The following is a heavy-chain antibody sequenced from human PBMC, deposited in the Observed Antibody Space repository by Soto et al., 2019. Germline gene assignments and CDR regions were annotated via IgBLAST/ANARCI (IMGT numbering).Heavy chain of an antibody. J-gene: IGHJ1*01. CDR1: GGSISSGGYS. Sequence: QLQLQESGSGLVKPSQTLSLTCAVSGGSISSGGYSWSWIRQPPGKGLEWIGYIYHSGSTYYNPSLKSRVTMSVDRYKNQFSLKLSSVTAADTAVYYCARGGSIAAAGWSYFQHWGQGTLVTVSS. CDR2: IYHSGST. D-gene: IGHD6-13*01. CDR3: ARGGSIAAAGWSYFQH. V-gene: IGHV4-30-2*01.